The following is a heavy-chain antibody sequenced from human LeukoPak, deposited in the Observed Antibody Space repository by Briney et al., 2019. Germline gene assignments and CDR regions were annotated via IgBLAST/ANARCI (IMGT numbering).Heavy chain of an antibody. Sequence: SETLSLTCAVYGGSFSGYYWSWIRQPPGKGLEWIGEINHSGSTNYNPSLKSRVTISVDTSKNQFSLKLSSVTAADTSVYYCASRLSGLRGKRFDYWGQGTLVTVSS. CDR1: GGSFSGYY. V-gene: IGHV4-34*01. D-gene: IGHD3-16*02. J-gene: IGHJ4*02. CDR2: INHSGST. CDR3: ASRLSGLRGKRFDY.